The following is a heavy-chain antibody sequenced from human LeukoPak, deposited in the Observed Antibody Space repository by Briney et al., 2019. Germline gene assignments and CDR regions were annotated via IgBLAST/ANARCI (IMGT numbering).Heavy chain of an antibody. V-gene: IGHV1-2*02. CDR2: INPNSGGT. Sequence: ASVKVSCKASGYTFTGYYMHWVRQAPGQGLEWMGWINPNSGGTNYAQKFQGRVTMTRDTSISTAYMELSRLRSDDTAVYYCAKDLYDILTGYYPDYWGQGTLVTVSS. CDR1: GYTFTGYY. CDR3: AKDLYDILTGYYPDY. D-gene: IGHD3-9*01. J-gene: IGHJ4*02.